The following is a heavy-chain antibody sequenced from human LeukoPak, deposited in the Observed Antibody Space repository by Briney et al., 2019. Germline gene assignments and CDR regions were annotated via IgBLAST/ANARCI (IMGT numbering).Heavy chain of an antibody. D-gene: IGHD3-22*01. CDR2: INPNSGGT. J-gene: IGHJ4*02. CDR3: ARESSSGYFDY. V-gene: IGHV1-2*02. Sequence: RASVKVSCKASVYTFTGYYMHWVRQAPGQGLEWMGWINPNSGGTNYAQKFQGRVTMTRDTSISTAYMELSRLRSDDTAVYYCARESSSGYFDYWGQGTLVTVSS. CDR1: VYTFTGYY.